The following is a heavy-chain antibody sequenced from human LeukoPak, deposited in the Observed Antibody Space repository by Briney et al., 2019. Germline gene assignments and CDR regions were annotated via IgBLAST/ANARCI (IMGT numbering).Heavy chain of an antibody. D-gene: IGHD6-19*01. CDR2: ISYDGSNK. J-gene: IGHJ6*04. CDR3: ARDIGSSGRFQVWNYGTDV. CDR1: GFTFSSYA. Sequence: GRSLRLSCAASGFTFSSYAMHWVRQAPGKGLEWVAVISYDGSNKYYADSVKGRFTISRDNSKNTLYLQMNSLRAEDTAVYYCARDIGSSGRFQVWNYGTDVWGKGTTVTVSS. V-gene: IGHV3-30*04.